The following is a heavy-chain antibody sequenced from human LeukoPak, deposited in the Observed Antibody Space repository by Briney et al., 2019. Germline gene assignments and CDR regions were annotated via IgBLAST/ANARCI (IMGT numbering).Heavy chain of an antibody. V-gene: IGHV3-66*02. CDR2: IYSGGST. D-gene: IGHD5-18*01. CDR3: ARESSYGYVDY. J-gene: IGHJ4*02. Sequence: GGSLRLSCAASGFTVSSNYMSWVRQAPGKGLEWVSVIYSGGSTYYADSVKGRFTISRDNSKNTLYLQMNSLRAEDTAVYYCARESSYGYVDYWGLGTLVTVSS. CDR1: GFTVSSNY.